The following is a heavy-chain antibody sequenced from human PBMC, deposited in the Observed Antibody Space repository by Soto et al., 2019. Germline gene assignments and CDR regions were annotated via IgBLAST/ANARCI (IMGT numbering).Heavy chain of an antibody. V-gene: IGHV4-59*01. CDR2: IYYSGST. D-gene: IGHD2-2*01. CDR3: ARLGYCSSTSCYVLILDY. J-gene: IGHJ4*02. Sequence: SETLSLTSTVSGGSISSYYWSWIRQPPGKGLEWIGYIYYSGSTNYNPSLKSRVTISVDTSKNQFSLKLSSVTAADTAVYYCARLGYCSSTSCYVLILDYWGQGTLVTVSS. CDR1: GGSISSYY.